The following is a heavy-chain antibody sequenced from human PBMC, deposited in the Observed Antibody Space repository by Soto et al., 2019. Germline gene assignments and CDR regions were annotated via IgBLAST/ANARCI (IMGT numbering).Heavy chain of an antibody. CDR3: ARDRYSSSSDYYYGMGV. D-gene: IGHD6-6*01. Sequence: GGSLRLSCAASGFTFSSYSMNWVRQAPGKGLEWVSSISSSSSYIYYADSVKGRFTISRENAKNSLYLQMNSLRAEDTAVYYCARDRYSSSSDYYYGMGVWGQVTTVTVSS. CDR1: GFTFSSYS. V-gene: IGHV3-21*01. J-gene: IGHJ6*02. CDR2: ISSSSSYI.